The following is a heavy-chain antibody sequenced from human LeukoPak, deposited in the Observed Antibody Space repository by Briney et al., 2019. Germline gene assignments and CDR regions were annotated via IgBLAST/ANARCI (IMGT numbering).Heavy chain of an antibody. D-gene: IGHD5-24*01. CDR3: ARDRSRDGYNSHMDV. CDR1: GFTFSSYS. Sequence: GGSLRLSCAASGFTFSSYSLSWVRQAPGKGLEWVSSIRSSSSYIYYADSVKGRFTISRDNAKNSLYLQMNSLRAEDTAVYYCARDRSRDGYNSHMDVWGKGTTVTVSS. CDR2: IRSSSSYI. V-gene: IGHV3-21*01. J-gene: IGHJ6*03.